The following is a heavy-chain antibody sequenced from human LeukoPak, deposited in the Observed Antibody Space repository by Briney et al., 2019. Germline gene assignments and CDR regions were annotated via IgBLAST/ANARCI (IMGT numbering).Heavy chain of an antibody. J-gene: IGHJ4*02. CDR3: ARVSSGYLDN. CDR1: GGSISSHY. CDR2: IYYSGST. V-gene: IGHV4-59*11. D-gene: IGHD3-22*01. Sequence: SETLSLTCTVSGGSISSHYWSWIRQPPGKGLEWIGYIYYSGSTNYNPSLKSRVTISVDTSKNQFSLKLSSVTAADTAVYYCARVSSGYLDNWGQGTLVTVSS.